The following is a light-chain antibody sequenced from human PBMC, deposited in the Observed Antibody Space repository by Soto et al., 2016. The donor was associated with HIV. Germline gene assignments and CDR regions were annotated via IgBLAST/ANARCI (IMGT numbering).Light chain of an antibody. Sequence: IQMTQSPSTLSASVGDRLTITCRASHSISFWLAWYQQKPGKAPKLLIAKASVLQSGVPSRFSGSGSGTEFTLTINSLHPDDFATYYCQQYNSYPRTFGQGTKVDTK. CDR1: HSISFW. V-gene: IGKV1-5*03. J-gene: IGKJ1*01. CDR2: KAS. CDR3: QQYNSYPRT.